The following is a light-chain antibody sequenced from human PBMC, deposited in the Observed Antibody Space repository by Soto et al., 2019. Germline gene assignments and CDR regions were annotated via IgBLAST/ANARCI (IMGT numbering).Light chain of an antibody. CDR3: QQVNSYPLT. V-gene: IGKV1-9*01. CDR2: DAS. J-gene: IGKJ4*01. CDR1: QGIRSY. Sequence: DIPLTQSPSFLSASVGDRVTITCRASQGIRSYLAWYQQKLGKAPNLLIYDASTLESGVPSRFSGSGSGTEFTLTISSLQPEDFATYYCQQVNSYPLTFGGGTKVEIK.